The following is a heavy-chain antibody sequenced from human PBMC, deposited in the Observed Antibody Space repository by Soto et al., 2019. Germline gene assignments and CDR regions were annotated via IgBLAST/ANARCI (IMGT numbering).Heavy chain of an antibody. CDR2: ISSSSSYI. J-gene: IGHJ4*02. Sequence: EVQLVESGGGLVKPGGSLRLSCAASGFTFSSNSMKWVRQAPGKGLEWVSLISSSSSYIYYADSVKGRFTISRDNAKNSLYLQMNSLRAEDTAVYYCARVGYSSGWLPDYWGLGTLVTVSS. V-gene: IGHV3-21*01. D-gene: IGHD6-19*01. CDR3: ARVGYSSGWLPDY. CDR1: GFTFSSNS.